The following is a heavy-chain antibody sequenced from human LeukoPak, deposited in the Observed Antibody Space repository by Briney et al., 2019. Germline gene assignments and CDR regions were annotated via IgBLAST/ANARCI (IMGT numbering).Heavy chain of an antibody. V-gene: IGHV4-34*01. CDR3: ARRPACSSTSCYDYFDY. CDR1: GGSFSGYY. Sequence: SETLSLTCAVYGGSFSGYYWSWIRQPPGKGLEWIGEINHSGSTNYNPSLKSRVTISVDTSKNQFSLKLSSVTAADTAVYYCARRPACSSTSCYDYFDYWGQGTLVTVSS. D-gene: IGHD2-2*01. J-gene: IGHJ4*02. CDR2: INHSGST.